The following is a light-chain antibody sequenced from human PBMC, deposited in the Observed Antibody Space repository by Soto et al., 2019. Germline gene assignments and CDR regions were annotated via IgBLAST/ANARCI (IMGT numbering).Light chain of an antibody. V-gene: IGLV2-14*01. J-gene: IGLJ1*01. Sequence: QSALTQPASVSGSPGQSITISCTGTSSDVGGYNYVSWYQQHPGKAPKLMIYDVRNRPSGVSNRFSGSKSGNTASLTISGRQAEDEADYYCSSYTSSSFYVFGTGTKLTVL. CDR3: SSYTSSSFYV. CDR2: DVR. CDR1: SSDVGGYNY.